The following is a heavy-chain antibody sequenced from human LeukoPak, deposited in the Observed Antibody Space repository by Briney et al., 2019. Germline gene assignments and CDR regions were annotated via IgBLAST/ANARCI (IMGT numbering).Heavy chain of an antibody. D-gene: IGHD3-3*01. V-gene: IGHV1-46*01. CDR2: INPSGGST. J-gene: IGHJ5*02. CDR3: ARTPNYDFWSGYYTGYWFDP. CDR1: GYTFTSYY. Sequence: ASVKVSCKASGYTFTSYYMHWVRQAPGQGLEWMGIINPSGGSTSYAQKFQGRATMTRDTSTSTVYMELSSLRSEDTAVYYCARTPNYDFWSGYYTGYWFDPWGQGTLVTVSS.